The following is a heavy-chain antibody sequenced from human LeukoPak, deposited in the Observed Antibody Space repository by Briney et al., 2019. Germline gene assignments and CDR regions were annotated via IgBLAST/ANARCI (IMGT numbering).Heavy chain of an antibody. J-gene: IGHJ4*02. CDR3: ARQGSGWYPGEY. V-gene: IGHV5-51*01. Sequence: RGESLKISCKGSGYSFSNYWIGWVRQMPGKGLEWLGIIYPGDSDTRYSPSFQGQVTISADKSISTAYLQWSSLKASDTAMYFCARQGSGWYPGEYWGQGTLVTVSS. CDR2: IYPGDSDT. CDR1: GYSFSNYW. D-gene: IGHD6-19*01.